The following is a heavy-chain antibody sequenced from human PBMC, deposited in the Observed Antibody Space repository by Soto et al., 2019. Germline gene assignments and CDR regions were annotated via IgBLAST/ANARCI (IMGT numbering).Heavy chain of an antibody. V-gene: IGHV5-51*01. CDR3: ARSDDYSGIIGAFDI. CDR1: GYTFTNYW. Sequence: GESLKISCKGSGYTFTNYWIGWVRQMSGKGLEWMGIIYPSDSDTRYSPSFQGQVTISADKSINTAYLQWSSLRASDTAIYYCARSDDYSGIIGAFDIWGQGTVVTVSS. CDR2: IYPSDSDT. D-gene: IGHD4-4*01. J-gene: IGHJ3*02.